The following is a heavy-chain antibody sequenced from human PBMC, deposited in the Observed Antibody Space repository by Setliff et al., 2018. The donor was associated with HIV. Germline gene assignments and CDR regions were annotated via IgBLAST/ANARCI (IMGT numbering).Heavy chain of an antibody. V-gene: IGHV4-38-2*02. J-gene: IGHJ3*02. CDR1: GYSSAGNLA. Sequence: SETLSLTCTVSGYSSAGNLAWAWIRQHPKKGLEWIGSIWHAGNTLYHPSLKSRVSISLDTSMAEFGLQLSSVTAADTAVYYCARAVNLTFDIWSLATMVTVSS. CDR2: IWHAGNT. CDR3: ARAVNLTFDI.